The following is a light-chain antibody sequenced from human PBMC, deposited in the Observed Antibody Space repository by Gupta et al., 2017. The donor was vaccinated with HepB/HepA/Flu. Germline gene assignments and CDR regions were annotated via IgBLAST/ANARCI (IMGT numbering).Light chain of an antibody. J-gene: IGLJ2*01. CDR3: SAGDESLNLSTCEV. CDR2: RNN. V-gene: IGLV1-47*01. Sequence: GQRVTISCSGSRSNIGNNYVYWYQQLPGAAPKLLIYRNNLRPPGVPDRFSGSKSGTSASLVISGLRSEDEADYYCSAGDESLNLSTCEVFGGGTKLTVL. CDR1: RSNIGNNY.